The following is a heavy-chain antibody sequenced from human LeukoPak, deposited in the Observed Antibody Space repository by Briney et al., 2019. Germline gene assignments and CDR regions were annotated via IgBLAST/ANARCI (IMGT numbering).Heavy chain of an antibody. CDR3: ARAHRYFYYYYGMDV. Sequence: GGSLRLSCAVSGFTFSSYAMHWVRQAPGKGLEWVAVISYDGSNKYYADSVKGRFTISRDNSKNTLYLQMNSLRAEDTAVYYCARAHRYFYYYYGMDVWGQGTTVTVSS. CDR1: GFTFSSYA. J-gene: IGHJ6*02. V-gene: IGHV3-30*04. CDR2: ISYDGSNK.